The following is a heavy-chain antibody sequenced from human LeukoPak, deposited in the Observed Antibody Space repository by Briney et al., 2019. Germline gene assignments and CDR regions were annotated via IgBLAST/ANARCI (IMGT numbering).Heavy chain of an antibody. D-gene: IGHD3-9*01. CDR2: IKADGSEK. J-gene: IGHJ5*02. V-gene: IGHV3-7*03. CDR3: ASHGLYYDILTGYKNWFDP. CDR1: GVSFSRYW. Sequence: PGGSLRLSCAGSGVSFSRYWMNWVRQAPGKGLEWVTYIKADGSEKNYLDSVKGRFTISRDNAKNSLYLQMNSLRAEDTAVYYCASHGLYYDILTGYKNWFDPWGQGTLVTVSS.